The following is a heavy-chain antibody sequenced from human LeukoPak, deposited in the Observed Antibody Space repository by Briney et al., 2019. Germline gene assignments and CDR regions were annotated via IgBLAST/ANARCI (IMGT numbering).Heavy chain of an antibody. D-gene: IGHD6-13*01. CDR1: GGSFSGYY. CDR3: ATTPSITAAGTGWDWFDP. V-gene: IGHV4-34*01. J-gene: IGHJ5*02. CDR2: INHSGST. Sequence: SETLSLTCTVSGGSFSGYYWSWIRQPPGKGLEWIGEINHSGSTNYNPSLKSRVTISVETSKNKISLKLRTVPAADTAVYSCATTPSITAAGTGWDWFDPSGQGTLVTVSS.